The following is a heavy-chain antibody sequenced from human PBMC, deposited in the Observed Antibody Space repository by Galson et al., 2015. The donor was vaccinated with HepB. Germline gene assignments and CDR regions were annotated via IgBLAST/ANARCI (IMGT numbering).Heavy chain of an antibody. D-gene: IGHD5-12*01. Sequence: SLRLSCAASGFTFSNAWMNWVRQAPGKGLEWVGRIKSKTDGGTTDYAAPVKGRFTISRDDSKNTLYLQMSSLKTEDTAVYYCTANVDIVATIWTRFFDYWGQGTLVTVSS. CDR2: IKSKTDGGTT. V-gene: IGHV3-15*07. J-gene: IGHJ4*02. CDR1: GFTFSNAW. CDR3: TANVDIVATIWTRFFDY.